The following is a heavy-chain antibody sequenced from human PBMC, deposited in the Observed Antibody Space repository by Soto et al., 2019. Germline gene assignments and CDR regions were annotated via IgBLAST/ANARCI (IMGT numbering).Heavy chain of an antibody. D-gene: IGHD3-10*01. CDR2: IFWDADK. Sequence: QITLKESGPTLVKPTQTLTLTCTFSGFSLNSRAMGVGWTSQPPGTALEWLALIFWDADKRYSPSLQDRLTITKDTSKIQVVLTLTNMNPVDTGTYYCAHRPTGGARFAPWGQGILVTVSS. CDR1: GFSLNSRAMG. CDR3: AHRPTGGARFAP. V-gene: IGHV2-5*02. J-gene: IGHJ5*02.